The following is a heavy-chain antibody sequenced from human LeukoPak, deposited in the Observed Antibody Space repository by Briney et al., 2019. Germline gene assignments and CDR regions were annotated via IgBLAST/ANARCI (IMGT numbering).Heavy chain of an antibody. J-gene: IGHJ3*02. CDR3: ARDIAYYYDSSGYAPPGAFDI. D-gene: IGHD3-22*01. CDR1: GFTFSDHY. Sequence: GGSLRLSCATSGFTFSDHYMDWVRQAPGKGLEWVGRTRNKANSYTTEYAASVKGRFTISRDDSKNTLYLQMNSLKTEDTAVYYCARDIAYYYDSSGYAPPGAFDIWGQGTMVTVSS. V-gene: IGHV3-72*01. CDR2: TRNKANSYTT.